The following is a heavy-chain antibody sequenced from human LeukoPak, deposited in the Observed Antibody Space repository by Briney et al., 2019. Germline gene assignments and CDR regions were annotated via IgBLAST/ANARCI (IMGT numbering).Heavy chain of an antibody. V-gene: IGHV4-34*01. J-gene: IGHJ4*02. CDR1: GGSFSGYY. D-gene: IGHD3-22*01. CDR2: INHSGST. Sequence: PSETLSLTCAVYGGSFSGYYWSWIRQPPGKGLEWIGEINHSGSTNYNPSLKSRVTISVDTSKNQFSLKLSSVTAADTAVYYCARGVNDSSGINTKGYWGQGTLVTVSS. CDR3: ARGVNDSSGINTKGY.